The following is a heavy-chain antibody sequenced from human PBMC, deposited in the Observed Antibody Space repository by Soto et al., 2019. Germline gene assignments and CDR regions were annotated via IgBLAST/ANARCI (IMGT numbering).Heavy chain of an antibody. CDR2: INPNSGRT. Sequence: SVKVSCKTSGHTFTAYYIHWVRQAPGQGLEWMGCINPNSGRTNYAQNFQGWVIMSRDTYISTAYMELSRLRSDDTAVYYCAINTVMVSYSAMDFVGQGTTVTVSS. D-gene: IGHD5-18*01. CDR1: GHTFTAYY. V-gene: IGHV1-2*04. CDR3: AINTVMVSYSAMDF. J-gene: IGHJ6*02.